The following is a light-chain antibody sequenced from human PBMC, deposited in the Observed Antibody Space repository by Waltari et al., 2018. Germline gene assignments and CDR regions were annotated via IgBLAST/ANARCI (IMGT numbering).Light chain of an antibody. CDR1: QTVLYSSNHKNY. Sequence: IVMTQSPDSLAVSLGERATINCKSSQTVLYSSNHKNYLAWYQEKPRQPPKLLIYWASTRESGVPDRFSGSGSGTDFTLTISSLQAEDVAVYYCQQYYNTPLTFGGGTKVEIK. V-gene: IGKV4-1*01. CDR2: WAS. CDR3: QQYYNTPLT. J-gene: IGKJ4*01.